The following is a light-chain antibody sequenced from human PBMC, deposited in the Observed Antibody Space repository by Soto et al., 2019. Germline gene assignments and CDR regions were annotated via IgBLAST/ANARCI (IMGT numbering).Light chain of an antibody. V-gene: IGKV3-15*01. Sequence: EIVMTQSPVTLSVSPGERATLSCRASHHVATNLAWYQQKPCQPPRLLIYGASTRATGVSARFSGSGSGTEFTLTISSLQSDDFAVYYCQQYTARPPWTFGKGTRV. CDR3: QQYTARPPWT. CDR2: GAS. J-gene: IGKJ1*01. CDR1: HHVATN.